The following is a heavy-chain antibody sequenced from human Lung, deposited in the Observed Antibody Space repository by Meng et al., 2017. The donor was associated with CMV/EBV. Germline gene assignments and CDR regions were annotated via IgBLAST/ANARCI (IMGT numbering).Heavy chain of an antibody. CDR2: IRYDGNNK. CDR1: GFTFSIYG. V-gene: IGHV3-30*02. Sequence: GGSXRPSCAASGFTFSIYGMHWVRQAPGKGLEWVAFIRYDGNNKYYRDSVKGRFTISRDNSKNTLYLQMNRLRPDDTAVYYCASYTQAWYNSGSWGQGTLVTVSS. CDR3: ASYTQAWYNSGS. D-gene: IGHD6-19*01. J-gene: IGHJ4*02.